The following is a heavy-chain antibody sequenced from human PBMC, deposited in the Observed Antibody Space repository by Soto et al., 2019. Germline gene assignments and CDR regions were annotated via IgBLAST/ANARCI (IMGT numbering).Heavy chain of an antibody. CDR2: MCYSGST. J-gene: IGHJ4*02. Sequence: PSETLSLTCTFSCGSIISYYWSWIRQPPGKGLERIWYMCYSGSTNYYYSPTTRGTISVDTSTNQFSLTLSSVTAADAAAALCASCGREEWLVLLDYWGQGTLVTVSS. CDR3: ASCGREEWLVLLDY. D-gene: IGHD6-19*01. V-gene: IGHV4-59*01. CDR1: CGSIISYY.